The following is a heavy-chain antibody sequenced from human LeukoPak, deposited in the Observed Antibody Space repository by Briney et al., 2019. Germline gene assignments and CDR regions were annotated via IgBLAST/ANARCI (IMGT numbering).Heavy chain of an antibody. D-gene: IGHD2-2*01. Sequence: PSETLSLTCAVYGGSFSGYYWSWIRQPPGKGLEWIWEINHSGSTNYNPSLKSRVTISVDTSKNQFSLKLSSVTAADTAVYYCARRDIVVVPAAIGFDPWGQGTLVTVSS. CDR1: GGSFSGYY. J-gene: IGHJ5*02. V-gene: IGHV4-34*01. CDR2: INHSGST. CDR3: ARRDIVVVPAAIGFDP.